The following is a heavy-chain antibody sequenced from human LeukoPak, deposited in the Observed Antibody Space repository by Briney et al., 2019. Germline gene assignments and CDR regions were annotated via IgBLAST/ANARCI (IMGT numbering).Heavy chain of an antibody. Sequence: GGSLRLSCAASGFTFSSYSMNWVRQAPGKGLEWVSFISSSSSYIYYADSMKGRFTIPRDNSKNTLYLQMNSLRAEDTAVYYCAKDPSYGLSGRPINYMDVWGKGTTVTISS. CDR3: AKDPSYGLSGRPINYMDV. CDR2: ISSSSSYI. D-gene: IGHD4-17*01. V-gene: IGHV3-21*01. CDR1: GFTFSSYS. J-gene: IGHJ6*03.